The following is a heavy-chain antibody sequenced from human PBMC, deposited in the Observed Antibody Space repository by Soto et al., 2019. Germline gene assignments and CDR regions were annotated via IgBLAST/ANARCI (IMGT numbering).Heavy chain of an antibody. CDR3: PRAGEGFGYCYGYLYFDY. J-gene: IGHJ4*02. D-gene: IGHD5-18*01. Sequence: KPSEPLSLTSAVSGGSISSGGYCWSLIRQPPGKGLEWIGYIYHSGSPYYNPSLKSRVTISVDRSKNQLSLKLTSVTAADTAVYYCPRAGEGFGYCYGYLYFDYWGQGALVTISS. CDR2: IYHSGSP. V-gene: IGHV4-30-2*01. CDR1: GGSISSGGYC.